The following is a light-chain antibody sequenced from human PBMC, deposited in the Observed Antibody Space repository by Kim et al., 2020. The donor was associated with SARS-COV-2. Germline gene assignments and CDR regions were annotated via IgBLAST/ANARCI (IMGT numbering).Light chain of an antibody. CDR3: QVWDSSTAWV. J-gene: IGLJ3*02. CDR2: RDS. Sequence: ALGQPARITGGGNNIGSKNVHWYQQKPGQAPVLVIYRDSNRPSGIPERFSGSNSGNTATLTISRAQAGDEADYYCQVWDSSTAWVFGGGTQLTVL. V-gene: IGLV3-9*01. CDR1: NIGSKN.